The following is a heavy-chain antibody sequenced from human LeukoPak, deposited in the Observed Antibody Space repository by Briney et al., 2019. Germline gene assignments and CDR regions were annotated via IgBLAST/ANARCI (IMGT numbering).Heavy chain of an antibody. V-gene: IGHV4-39*07. J-gene: IGHJ4*02. CDR3: ARDGWVVPAATDY. CDR2: IYYSGST. CDR1: GGSISSSSYY. Sequence: PSETLSLTCTVSGGSISSSSYYWGWIRQPPGKGLEWIGSIYYSGSTYYNPSLKSRVTISVDTSKNQFSLKLSSVTAADTAVYYCARDGWVVPAATDYWGQGTLVTVSS. D-gene: IGHD2-2*01.